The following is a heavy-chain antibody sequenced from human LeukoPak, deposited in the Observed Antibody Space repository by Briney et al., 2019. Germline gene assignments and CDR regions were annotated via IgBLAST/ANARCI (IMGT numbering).Heavy chain of an antibody. CDR1: GDSVSSNSAA. Sequence: SQTLSLTCAISGDSVSSNSAAWNWIRQSPSRGLEWLGRTYYRSKWYNDYAVSVKSRITINPDTSKNQFSLQLNSVTPEDTAVYYCARDALEYSSGWYWLDPWGQGTLVTVSS. J-gene: IGHJ5*02. CDR3: ARDALEYSSGWYWLDP. CDR2: TYYRSKWYN. D-gene: IGHD6-19*01. V-gene: IGHV6-1*01.